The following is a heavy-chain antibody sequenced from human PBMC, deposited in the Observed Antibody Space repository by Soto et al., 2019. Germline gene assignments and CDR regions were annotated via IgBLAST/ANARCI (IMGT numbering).Heavy chain of an antibody. V-gene: IGHV4-31*03. CDR3: AREVLERSWNYYHYCNIDV. Sequence: QVQLQESGPGLVKPSQTLSLPCTVSGGSISSGGYYWSWIRQHPGKGLEWIGYIYYSGRTYYNPSLKSRVTISVGASRDQFSLRVSSVTAADTAVYCCAREVLERSWNYYHYCNIDVWGKGTTVTVFS. CDR2: IYYSGRT. CDR1: GGSISSGGYY. D-gene: IGHD3-16*01. J-gene: IGHJ6*03.